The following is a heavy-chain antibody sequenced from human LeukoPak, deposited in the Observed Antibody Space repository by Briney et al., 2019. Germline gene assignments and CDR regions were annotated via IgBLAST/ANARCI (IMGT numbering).Heavy chain of an antibody. J-gene: IGHJ4*02. CDR3: ARAPYRSGWYWGCYFDY. V-gene: IGHV4-39*07. Sequence: PSGTLSLTCTVSGGSISSSSYYWGWIRQPPGKGLEWIGSIYYSGSTYYYPSLKSRATISVDTSKNQFSLKLSSVTAADTAVYFCARAPYRSGWYWGCYFDYWGQGTLVTVSS. D-gene: IGHD6-19*01. CDR2: IYYSGST. CDR1: GGSISSSSYY.